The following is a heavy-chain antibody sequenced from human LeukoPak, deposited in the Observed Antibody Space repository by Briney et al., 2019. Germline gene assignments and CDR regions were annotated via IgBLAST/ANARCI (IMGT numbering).Heavy chain of an antibody. V-gene: IGHV4-59*08. J-gene: IGHJ4*02. Sequence: SETLSLTCTVSGGSLSTYYWSWIRQPPGKGLEWIGYSYYSGSTNYNPSLKSRVTISLDTSKNQFSLKLNSVTPADTVVYYCARLPGYSYGLDCWGQGALVTVSS. CDR3: ARLPGYSYGLDC. CDR2: SYYSGST. D-gene: IGHD5-18*01. CDR1: GGSLSTYY.